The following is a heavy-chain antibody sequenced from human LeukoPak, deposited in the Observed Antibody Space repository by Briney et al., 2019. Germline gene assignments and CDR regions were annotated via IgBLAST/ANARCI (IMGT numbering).Heavy chain of an antibody. D-gene: IGHD3-3*01. Sequence: GGSLRLSCAASGFTFSSYSMNWVRQAPGKGLEWVSAISGSGGSTYYADSVKGRFTISRDNSKNTLYLQMSSLRAEDTALYYCAKRSGYDFWSGFDPWGQGTLVIVSS. CDR1: GFTFSSYS. J-gene: IGHJ5*02. CDR2: ISGSGGST. V-gene: IGHV3-23*01. CDR3: AKRSGYDFWSGFDP.